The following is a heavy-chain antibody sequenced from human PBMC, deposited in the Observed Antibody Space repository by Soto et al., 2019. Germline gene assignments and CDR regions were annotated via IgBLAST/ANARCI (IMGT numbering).Heavy chain of an antibody. CDR3: ASLHDYGDSSDAFDI. V-gene: IGHV1-46*03. J-gene: IGHJ3*02. CDR2: INPSGGST. CDR1: GYTFTIYY. D-gene: IGHD4-17*01. Sequence: GASVKGSCKASGYTFTIYYMHWVRQAPGQGLEWMGIINPSGGSTSYAQKFQGRVTMTRDTSTSTVYMELSSLRSEDTAVYYCASLHDYGDSSDAFDIWGQGTMVTVSS.